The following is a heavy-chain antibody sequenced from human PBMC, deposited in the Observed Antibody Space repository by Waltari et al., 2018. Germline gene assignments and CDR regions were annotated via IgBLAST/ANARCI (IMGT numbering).Heavy chain of an antibody. CDR3: ARGTYYYDTSGYSDGNHYYIDV. D-gene: IGHD3-22*01. CDR1: SDSISTYY. J-gene: IGHJ6*03. V-gene: IGHV4-4*07. CDR2: FYAGGGT. Sequence: QVQLQESGPGLVKPSETLSLTCTVSSDSISTYYWTWIRQSAGKGLEWLGRFYAGGGTKYNPSLHLRVTMSVDTSKNQFSLKRTSVTAADSAVYYCARGTYYYDTSGYSDGNHYYIDVWFKGTSVTVSS.